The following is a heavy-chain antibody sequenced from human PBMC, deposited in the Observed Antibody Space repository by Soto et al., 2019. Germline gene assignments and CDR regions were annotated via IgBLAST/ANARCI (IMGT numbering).Heavy chain of an antibody. CDR2: IYYSGTT. CDR1: GGSISSRSYY. CDR3: ARHKDTSSRYLLPDY. V-gene: IGHV4-39*01. Sequence: SSETLSLTCTVSGGSISSRSYYWGWIRQPPGKGLEWIGSIYYSGTTYCNPSLKSRVTISVDTSKNQFSLKVSSVTATDTAVYYCARHKDTSSRYLLPDYWGQGTLVTVSS. J-gene: IGHJ4*02. D-gene: IGHD6-13*01.